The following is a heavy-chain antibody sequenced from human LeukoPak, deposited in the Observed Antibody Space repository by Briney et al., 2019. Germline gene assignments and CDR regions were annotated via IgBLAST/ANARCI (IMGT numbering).Heavy chain of an antibody. J-gene: IGHJ4*02. CDR1: GGSISSSSYH. CDR3: AREYSRSVVAGSRPDL. CDR2: MYYRGTT. D-gene: IGHD2-21*01. V-gene: IGHV4-39*02. Sequence: PSETRSLTCSVSGGSISSSSYHWGWIRQSPGKGLEWIGSMYYRGTTYENSSLKSRLTLSIDTSNNQFSLKLTSVTAADTAVYFCAREYSRSVVAGSRPDLWGQGLLVTVSS.